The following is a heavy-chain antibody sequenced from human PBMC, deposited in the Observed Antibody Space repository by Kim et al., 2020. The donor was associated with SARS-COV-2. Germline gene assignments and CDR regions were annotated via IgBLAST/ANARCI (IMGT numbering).Heavy chain of an antibody. Sequence: GESLKISCKGSGYSFTSYWIGWVRQMPGKGLEWMGIIYPGDSDTRYSPSFQGQVTITADKSISTAYLQWSSLKASDTAMYYCARHRDQGLRIHNWFDPWGQGTLVTVSS. CDR3: ARHRDQGLRIHNWFDP. CDR1: GYSFTSYW. J-gene: IGHJ5*02. V-gene: IGHV5-51*01. D-gene: IGHD2-15*01. CDR2: IYPGDSDT.